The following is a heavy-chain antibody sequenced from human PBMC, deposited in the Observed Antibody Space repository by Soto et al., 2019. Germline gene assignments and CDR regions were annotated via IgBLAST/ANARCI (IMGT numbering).Heavy chain of an antibody. CDR3: VKEKLYGNYEYYFDS. V-gene: IGHV3-9*01. Sequence: QTGGSLRLSCAASGFSFRNYGMHWVRRVPGKGLEWVSGISWHSGTIGYADSVRGRFTISRDNAKNSLYLQMNSLRPEDTALYYCVKEKLYGNYEYYFDSWGQGTLVTVSS. D-gene: IGHD3-3*01. J-gene: IGHJ4*02. CDR1: GFSFRNYG. CDR2: ISWHSGTI.